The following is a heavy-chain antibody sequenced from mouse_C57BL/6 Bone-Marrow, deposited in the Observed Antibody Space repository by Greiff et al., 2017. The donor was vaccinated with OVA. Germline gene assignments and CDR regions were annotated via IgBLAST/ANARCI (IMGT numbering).Heavy chain of an antibody. V-gene: IGHV5-4*01. CDR3: ARDRGYYGSKAWFDY. D-gene: IGHD1-1*01. J-gene: IGHJ2*01. CDR2: ISDGGSYT. Sequence: EVQRVESGGGLVKPGGSLKLSCAASGFTFSSYAMSWVRQTPEKRLEWVATISDGGSYTYYPDNVKGRFTISRDNAKNNLYLQMSHLKSEDTAMYYCARDRGYYGSKAWFDYWGQGTTLTVSS. CDR1: GFTFSSYA.